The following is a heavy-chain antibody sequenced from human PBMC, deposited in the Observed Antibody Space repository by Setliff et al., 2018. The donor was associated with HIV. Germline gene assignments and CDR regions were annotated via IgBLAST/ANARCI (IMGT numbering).Heavy chain of an antibody. J-gene: IGHJ3*02. CDR3: ARGSSSIAAAYPDALDI. CDR1: GYTFTIYS. V-gene: IGHV1-18*01. CDR2: ISGYNGNT. D-gene: IGHD6-13*01. Sequence: GASVKVSCKASGYTFTIYSINWVRQAPGQGLEWMGSISGYNGNTNYAQKFQGRVTMTTDTSTSTAYVELRSLRSDDTAVYYCARGSSSIAAAYPDALDIWGQGTMVTVSS.